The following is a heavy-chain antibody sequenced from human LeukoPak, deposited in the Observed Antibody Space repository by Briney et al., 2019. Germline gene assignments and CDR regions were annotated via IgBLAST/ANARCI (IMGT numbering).Heavy chain of an antibody. V-gene: IGHV1-18*01. J-gene: IGHJ5*02. CDR2: ISAYNGTT. D-gene: IGHD3-10*01. CDR3: ARGGHRRYYYTSGSAFDP. CDR1: GGTFSSYA. Sequence: EASVKVSCKASGGTFSSYAISWVRQAPGQGLEWMGWISAYNGTTHYAQNLQGRVTMTTDTSTSTAYMELKSLRSDDTAVYYCARGGHRRYYYTSGSAFDPWGQGTLVTVSS.